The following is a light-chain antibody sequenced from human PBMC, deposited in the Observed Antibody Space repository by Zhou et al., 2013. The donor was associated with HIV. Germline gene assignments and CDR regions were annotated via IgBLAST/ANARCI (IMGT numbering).Light chain of an antibody. CDR2: AAS. Sequence: DIQMTQSPSSLSASVGDRVTITCRASQSIATYLNWYQQKPGKAPKLLIYAASSLQSGFPSRFSGSGSGTDFTLTISSLQPEDFATYHCQQSYGTPWTFGQGTKVEIK. CDR3: QQSYGTPWT. J-gene: IGKJ1*01. CDR1: QSIATY. V-gene: IGKV1-39*01.